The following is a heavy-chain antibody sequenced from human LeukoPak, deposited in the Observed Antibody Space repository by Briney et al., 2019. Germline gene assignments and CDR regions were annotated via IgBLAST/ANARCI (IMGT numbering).Heavy chain of an antibody. V-gene: IGHV1-69*04. J-gene: IGHJ4*02. D-gene: IGHD3-16*01. CDR1: GGTFSSYA. Sequence: SVKVSCKASGGTFSSYAISWVRQAPGQGLEWMGRIIPIFGIANYAQKFQGRVTITADKSTSTAYMELSSLRSEDTAVYYCASGLPGGARHFDYWGQGTLVTASS. CDR3: ASGLPGGARHFDY. CDR2: IIPIFGIA.